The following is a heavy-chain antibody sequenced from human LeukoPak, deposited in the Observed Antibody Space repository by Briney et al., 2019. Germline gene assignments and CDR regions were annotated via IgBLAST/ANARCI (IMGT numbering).Heavy chain of an antibody. CDR1: GGSISSYY. V-gene: IGHV4-4*07. CDR3: ARDGIAAAGNWFDP. D-gene: IGHD6-13*01. CDR2: IYYSGST. J-gene: IGHJ5*02. Sequence: PSETLSLTCTVSGGSISSYYWSWIRQPAGKGLEWIGSIYYSGSTYYNPSLKSRVTISVDTSKNQFSLKLSSVTAADTAVYYCARDGIAAAGNWFDPWGQGTLVTVSS.